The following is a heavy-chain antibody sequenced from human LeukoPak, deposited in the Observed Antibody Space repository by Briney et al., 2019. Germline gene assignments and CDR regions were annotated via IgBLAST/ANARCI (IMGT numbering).Heavy chain of an antibody. V-gene: IGHV4-59*08. Sequence: SETLSLTCTVSGDSISGYYWIWIRLPPGKGLEWIGYMYYSGSTNYNPSLKSRVTISVDTSKNQFSLKLSSVTAADTAVYYCASGRDNARYCSSTSCATFDYWGQGTLVTVSS. J-gene: IGHJ4*02. CDR2: MYYSGST. CDR3: ASGRDNARYCSSTSCATFDY. CDR1: GDSISGYY. D-gene: IGHD2-2*01.